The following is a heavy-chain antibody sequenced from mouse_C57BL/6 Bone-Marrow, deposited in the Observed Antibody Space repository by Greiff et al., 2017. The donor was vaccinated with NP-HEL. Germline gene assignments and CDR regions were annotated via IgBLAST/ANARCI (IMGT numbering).Heavy chain of an antibody. D-gene: IGHD2-1*01. V-gene: IGHV1-64*01. Sequence: VQLQQPGAELVKPGASVKLSCKASGYTFTSYWMHWVKQRPGQGLEWIGMIYPNSGSTNYNEKFKSKATLTVDKSSSTAYMQLSSLTSEDSAVYYCARSLPGRYMDYWGQGTTLTVSS. J-gene: IGHJ2*01. CDR1: GYTFTSYW. CDR2: IYPNSGST. CDR3: ARSLPGRYMDY.